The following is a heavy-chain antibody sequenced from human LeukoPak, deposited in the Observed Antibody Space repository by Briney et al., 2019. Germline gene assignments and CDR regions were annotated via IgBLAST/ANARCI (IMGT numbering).Heavy chain of an antibody. CDR3: ARDKHYYDSDAFDI. V-gene: IGHV1-2*02. J-gene: IGHJ3*02. CDR2: INPNSGGT. Sequence: ASVKVSCKASGYTFTGYYMHWVRQAPGQGLEWMGWINPNSGGTNYAQKFQGRVTMTRDTSISTAYMELSRLRSDDTAVYYCARDKHYYDSDAFDIWGQGTMVTVSS. D-gene: IGHD3-22*01. CDR1: GYTFTGYY.